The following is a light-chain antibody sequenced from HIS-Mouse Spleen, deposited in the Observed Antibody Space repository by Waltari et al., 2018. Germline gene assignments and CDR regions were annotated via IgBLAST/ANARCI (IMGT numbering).Light chain of an antibody. V-gene: IGLV3-10*01. CDR2: EDS. Sequence: SYELTQPPSVSVSPGQTARNTCTGDALPKKYAYWYKQKSGPAPVLVIYEDSKRPSGIPERFSGSSSGTMATLTISGAQVEDEADYYCYSTDSSGNHRVFGGGTKLTVL. CDR1: ALPKKY. CDR3: YSTDSSGNHRV. J-gene: IGLJ2*01.